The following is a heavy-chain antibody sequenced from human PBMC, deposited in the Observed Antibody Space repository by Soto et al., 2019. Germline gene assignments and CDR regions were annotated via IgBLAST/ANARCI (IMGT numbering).Heavy chain of an antibody. CDR2: ISSSSSYI. J-gene: IGHJ4*02. Sequence: PGGSLRLSCAASGFTFSSYSMNWVRQAPGKGLEWVSSISSSSSYIYYADSVKGRFTISRDNAKNSLYLQMNSLRAEDTAVYYCARDGSDDVVAPSHWGQGTLVTVSS. CDR1: GFTFSSYS. CDR3: ARDGSDDVVAPSH. D-gene: IGHD5-12*01. V-gene: IGHV3-21*01.